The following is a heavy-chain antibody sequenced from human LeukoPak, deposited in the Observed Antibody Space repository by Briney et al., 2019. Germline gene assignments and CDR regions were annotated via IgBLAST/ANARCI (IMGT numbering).Heavy chain of an antibody. D-gene: IGHD3-22*01. CDR2: IYYSGST. V-gene: IGHV4-31*03. J-gene: IGHJ5*02. Sequence: SETLSLTCTVSGGSISSGGYYWSWIRQHPGKGLEWIGYIYYSGSTYYNPSLKSRVTISVDTSKYQFSLKLSSVTAADTAVYYCARGSDYYDSSGYHRGWFDPWGQGTLVTVSS. CDR3: ARGSDYYDSSGYHRGWFDP. CDR1: GGSISSGGYY.